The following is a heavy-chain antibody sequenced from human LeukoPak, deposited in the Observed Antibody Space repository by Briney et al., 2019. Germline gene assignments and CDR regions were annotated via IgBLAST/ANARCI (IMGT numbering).Heavy chain of an antibody. D-gene: IGHD5-18*01. V-gene: IGHV3-23*01. Sequence: GSLRLSCAASGFTFSSYGMTLVRQAPGKGLEWVSGISGSGGSTYYADSVKGRFTISRDNSKNTLYLQMNSLRAEDTAVYYCAKNSGYSYAYTPDYWGQGTLVTVSS. CDR2: ISGSGGST. J-gene: IGHJ4*02. CDR1: GFTFSSYG. CDR3: AKNSGYSYAYTPDY.